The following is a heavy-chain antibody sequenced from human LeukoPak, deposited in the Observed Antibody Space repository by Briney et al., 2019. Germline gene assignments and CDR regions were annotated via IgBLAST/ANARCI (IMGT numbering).Heavy chain of an antibody. CDR1: GFTFSSYA. V-gene: IGHV3-23*01. Sequence: GGSLRLSCAASGFTFSSYAMSWVRQAPGRGLEWVSAISGGGGTTYYADSVKGRFTISRDNSKNTLSLQMNGLRAEDTAVYYCAKSKTTSWSDFDYWGQGTLVTVSS. CDR3: AKSKTTSWSDFDY. J-gene: IGHJ4*02. CDR2: ISGGGGTT. D-gene: IGHD2-2*01.